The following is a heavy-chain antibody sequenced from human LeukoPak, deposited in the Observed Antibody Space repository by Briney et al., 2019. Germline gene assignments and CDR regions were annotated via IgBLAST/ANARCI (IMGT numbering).Heavy chain of an antibody. J-gene: IGHJ4*02. CDR3: AARGYSGYDDFDY. V-gene: IGHV1-8*01. D-gene: IGHD5-12*01. Sequence: ASVKVSRKASGYTFTSYDINWVRQATGQGLEWMGWMNPNSGNTGYAQKFQGRVTMTRNTSISTAYMELSSLRSEDTAVYYCAARGYSGYDDFDYWGQGTLVTVSS. CDR2: MNPNSGNT. CDR1: GYTFTSYD.